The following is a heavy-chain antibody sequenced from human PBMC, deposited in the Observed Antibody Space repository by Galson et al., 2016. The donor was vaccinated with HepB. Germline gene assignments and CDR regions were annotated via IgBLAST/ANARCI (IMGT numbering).Heavy chain of an antibody. V-gene: IGHV1-69*13. J-gene: IGHJ6*02. Sequence: SVKVSCKASGGTFMNYAINWVRQAPGQGLEWMGRMIPVFGTANYAQKFQGRITITADESTITVYMELSSLRSEDTAVYYCARDLEVVAGQGMGVWGQGTTVTVSS. CDR1: GGTFMNYA. D-gene: IGHD6-19*01. CDR3: ARDLEVVAGQGMGV. CDR2: MIPVFGTA.